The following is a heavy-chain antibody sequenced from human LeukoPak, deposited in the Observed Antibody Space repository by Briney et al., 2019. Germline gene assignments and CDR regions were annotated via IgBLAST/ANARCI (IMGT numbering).Heavy chain of an antibody. D-gene: IGHD2-21*02. CDR2: ISYDGSNK. CDR3: AKDRGDCGGDCYWFDY. J-gene: IGHJ4*02. CDR1: GFTFSSYA. Sequence: GGSLRLSCAASGFTFSSYAMHWVRQAPGKGLEWVAVISYDGSNKYYADSVKGRFTISRDNSKNTLYLQMNSLRAEDTAVYYCAKDRGDCGGDCYWFDYWGQGTLVTVSS. V-gene: IGHV3-30*04.